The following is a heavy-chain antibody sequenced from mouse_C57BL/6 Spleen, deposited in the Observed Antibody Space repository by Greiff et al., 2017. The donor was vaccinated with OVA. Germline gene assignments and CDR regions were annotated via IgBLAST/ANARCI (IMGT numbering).Heavy chain of an antibody. Sequence: QVQLKQSGAELVRPGASVTLSCKASGYTFTDYEMHWVKQTPVHGLEWIGAIDPETGGTAYNQKFKGKAILTADKSSSTAYMELRSLTSEDSAVYYCTRHYGSPYWYFDVWGTGTTVTVSS. CDR3: TRHYGSPYWYFDV. J-gene: IGHJ1*03. CDR2: IDPETGGT. V-gene: IGHV1-15*01. D-gene: IGHD1-1*01. CDR1: GYTFTDYE.